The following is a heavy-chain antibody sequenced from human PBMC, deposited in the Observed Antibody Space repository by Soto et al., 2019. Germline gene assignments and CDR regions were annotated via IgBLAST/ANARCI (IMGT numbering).Heavy chain of an antibody. V-gene: IGHV3-33*01. Sequence: QVQLVESGGGVVQPGRSLRLSCAASGFTFSSYGMHWVRQAPGKGLEGVAVIWYDGSNKYYADSVKGRITISRDNSKNTLYLQMNSLRAEDTAVYYCASNYGSGSYLYYYYGMDVWGQGTTVTVSS. J-gene: IGHJ6*02. CDR2: IWYDGSNK. CDR1: GFTFSSYG. CDR3: ASNYGSGSYLYYYYGMDV. D-gene: IGHD3-10*01.